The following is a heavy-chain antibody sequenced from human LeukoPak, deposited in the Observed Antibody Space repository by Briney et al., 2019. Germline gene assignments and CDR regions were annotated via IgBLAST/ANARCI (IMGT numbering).Heavy chain of an antibody. D-gene: IGHD3-22*01. J-gene: IGHJ4*02. CDR1: GFTFSSYA. CDR3: AKGSWGMIVVTPPRG. V-gene: IGHV3-23*01. Sequence: GGSLRLSCAASGFTFSSYAMSWVRQAPGKGLEWVSAISGSGGSTYYADSVKGRFTISRDNSKNTLYLQMNGLRAEDTAVYYCAKGSWGMIVVTPPRGWGQGTLVTVSS. CDR2: ISGSGGST.